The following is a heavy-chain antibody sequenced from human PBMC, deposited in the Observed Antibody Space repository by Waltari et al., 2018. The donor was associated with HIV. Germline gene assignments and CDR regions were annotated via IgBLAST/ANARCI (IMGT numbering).Heavy chain of an antibody. D-gene: IGHD1-1*01. CDR3: ARDQGLNGNDRPFDY. CDR1: GFTFSSYS. J-gene: IGHJ4*02. V-gene: IGHV3-48*02. CDR2: ISSSSSTI. Sequence: EVQLVESGGGLVQPGGSLRLSCAASGFTFSSYSMNWVRQAPGKGLEWVSYISSSSSTIYYADSVKGRFTISRDNAKNSLYLQMNSLRDEDTAVYYCARDQGLNGNDRPFDYWGQGTLVTVSS.